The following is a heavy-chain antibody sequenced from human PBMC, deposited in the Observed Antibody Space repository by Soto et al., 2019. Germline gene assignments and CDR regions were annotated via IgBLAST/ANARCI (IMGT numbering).Heavy chain of an antibody. Sequence: PSETLSLTCTFSGCSISNNNYYWGWVRQPPGKGLEWIASISYRGTTYYNPSLKSPVTTSVDTSRNQFSLRLASVTAADTAVYYCASQKLDVPAFFDNWGQGALVTVSS. D-gene: IGHD1-7*01. CDR2: ISYRGTT. V-gene: IGHV4-39*01. J-gene: IGHJ4*02. CDR3: ASQKLDVPAFFDN. CDR1: GCSISNNNYY.